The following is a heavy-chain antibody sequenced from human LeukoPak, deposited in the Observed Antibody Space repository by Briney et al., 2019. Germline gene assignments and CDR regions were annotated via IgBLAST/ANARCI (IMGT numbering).Heavy chain of an antibody. J-gene: IGHJ3*02. CDR2: INPGGANT. CDR1: GYTFTNHY. D-gene: IGHD1-7*01. CDR3: ARDRRELQRDYAFDI. Sequence: ASVKVSCKASGYTFTNHYVHWVRQAPGQGLQWMGIINPGGANTGSAQRFRDRITMTRDLSTGTVYLELHSLTSDDTALYFCARDRRELQRDYAFDIWGQGTMVTVSS. V-gene: IGHV1-46*01.